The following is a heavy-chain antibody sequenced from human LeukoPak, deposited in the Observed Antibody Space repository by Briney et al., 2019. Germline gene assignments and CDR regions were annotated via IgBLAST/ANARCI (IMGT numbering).Heavy chain of an antibody. CDR1: GGSISSGGYY. CDR2: IYHSGST. D-gene: IGHD3-3*01. CDR3: ASSRQVGVVIRY. V-gene: IGHV4-30-2*01. Sequence: PSETLSLTCTVSGGSISSGGYYWSWIRQPPGKGLEWIGYIYHSGSTYYNPSLKSRVTISVDRSKNQFSLKLSSVTAADTAVYYCASSRQVGVVIRYWGQGTLVTVSS. J-gene: IGHJ4*02.